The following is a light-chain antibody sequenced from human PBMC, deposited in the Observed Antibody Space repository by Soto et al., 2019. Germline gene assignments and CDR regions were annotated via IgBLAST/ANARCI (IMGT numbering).Light chain of an antibody. CDR1: QGISSY. V-gene: IGKV1-8*01. Sequence: AIRMTQSPSSLSASTGDRVTITCRASQGISSYLAWYQQKPGKAPKLLIYAASTLQSGVPSRFSGRGSGTDFTLTISCLQSEDFATYYCQQYYSYPHTFGQGTKLEIK. J-gene: IGKJ2*01. CDR2: AAS. CDR3: QQYYSYPHT.